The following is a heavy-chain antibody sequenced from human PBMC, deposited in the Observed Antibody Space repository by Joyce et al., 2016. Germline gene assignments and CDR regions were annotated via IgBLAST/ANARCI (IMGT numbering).Heavy chain of an antibody. V-gene: IGHV1-3*01. CDR2: INAGNGNT. CDR1: GYTFTTYA. CDR3: ARVPTYCSGVSCYPQPEYFQH. J-gene: IGHJ1*01. Sequence: QVQLVQSGAEVKKPGASVKVSCKASGYTFTTYAMHGVRQAPGQRLEWMGWINAGNGNTKYSQKCQGRVTITGDTSASTAYMELSSLRSEDTAVYYCARVPTYCSGVSCYPQPEYFQHWGQGTLVTVSS. D-gene: IGHD2-15*01.